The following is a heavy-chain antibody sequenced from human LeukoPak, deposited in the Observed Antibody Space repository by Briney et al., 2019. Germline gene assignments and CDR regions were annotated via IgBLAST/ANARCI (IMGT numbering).Heavy chain of an antibody. CDR1: GYTFGAYY. Sequence: ASVKVSCKASGYTFGAYYMYWVRQAPGQGLEWMGWIRPNSGGTNYTQKFQGRVTMTRDTSINTAYMALSRLTSDDTAVYFCATWGLHFDIWGQGTMVIVAS. D-gene: IGHD3-16*01. V-gene: IGHV1-2*02. CDR2: IRPNSGGT. CDR3: ATWGLHFDI. J-gene: IGHJ3*02.